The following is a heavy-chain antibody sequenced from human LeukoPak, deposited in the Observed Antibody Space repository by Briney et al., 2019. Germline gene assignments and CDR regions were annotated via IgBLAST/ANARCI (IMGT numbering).Heavy chain of an antibody. CDR1: GFTFSSYG. CDR3: AKDTFYGSSGYYPLSFDY. D-gene: IGHD3-22*01. CDR2: ISYDGSKK. Sequence: GRSLRLSCAVSGFTFSSYGMPWVRQAPGKGLGWVAVISYDGSKKYYGDSGKGRFTLSKDNSKHPLYLQMNSLRAEDRAVYYCAKDTFYGSSGYYPLSFDYWGQGTLVTVSS. V-gene: IGHV3-30*18. J-gene: IGHJ4*02.